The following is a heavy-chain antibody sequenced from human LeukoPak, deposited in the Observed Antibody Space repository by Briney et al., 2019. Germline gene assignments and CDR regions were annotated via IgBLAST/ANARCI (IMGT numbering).Heavy chain of an antibody. J-gene: IGHJ4*02. Sequence: ASVKVSCKASGGTFSSYAISWVRQAPGQGLEWMGGIIPIFGTANYAQKFQGRVTITADESTSTAYMELSSLRSEDTAVYYCARGADTAMAKGPHYWGQGTLVTVSS. CDR2: IIPIFGTA. CDR3: ARGADTAMAKGPHY. CDR1: GGTFSSYA. V-gene: IGHV1-69*01. D-gene: IGHD5-18*01.